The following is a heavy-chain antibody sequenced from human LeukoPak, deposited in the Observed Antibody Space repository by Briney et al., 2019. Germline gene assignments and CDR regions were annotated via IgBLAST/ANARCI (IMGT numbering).Heavy chain of an antibody. CDR3: ARDGTYYYDSSGYERDY. J-gene: IGHJ4*02. Sequence: GGSLRLSCAASGFTVSSNYMSWVRQAPGKGLEWVSVIYSGGSTYYADSVKGRFTISRDNAKNSLYLQMNSLRAEDTAVYYCARDGTYYYDSSGYERDYWGQGTLVTVSS. CDR2: IYSGGST. D-gene: IGHD3-22*01. CDR1: GFTVSSNY. V-gene: IGHV3-53*01.